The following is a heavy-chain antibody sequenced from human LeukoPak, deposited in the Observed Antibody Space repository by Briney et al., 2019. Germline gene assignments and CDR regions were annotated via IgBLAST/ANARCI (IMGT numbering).Heavy chain of an antibody. D-gene: IGHD2-15*01. CDR1: GFPFSGYS. V-gene: IGHV3-21*01. Sequence: PGGSLRLSCAASGFPFSGYSLHWVCQAPGKGLEWVSSISSSASYIAYADSVKGRFTISRDNAKDSLYLQMNNLRAEDSAVYYCAREGKDLRLGYYNSAVDVWGQGTTVSVSS. CDR2: ISSSASYI. CDR3: AREGKDLRLGYYNSAVDV. J-gene: IGHJ6*02.